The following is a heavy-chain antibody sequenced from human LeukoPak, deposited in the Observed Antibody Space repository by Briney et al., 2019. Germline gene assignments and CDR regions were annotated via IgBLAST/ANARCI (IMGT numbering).Heavy chain of an antibody. D-gene: IGHD3-22*01. Sequence: GGSLRLSCAASGFSSYAMSWVRQAPGKGLEWVSAIRGSGGSTYYADSVKGRFTISRDNSKNTLYLQMNSLRAEDTAVYYCANYYYDSSGYYYGFDYWGQGTLVTVSS. CDR1: GFSSYA. CDR3: ANYYYDSSGYYYGFDY. V-gene: IGHV3-23*01. CDR2: IRGSGGST. J-gene: IGHJ4*02.